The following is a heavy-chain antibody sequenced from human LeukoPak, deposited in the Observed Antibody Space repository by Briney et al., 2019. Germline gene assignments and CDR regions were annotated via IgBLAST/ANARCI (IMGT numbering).Heavy chain of an antibody. V-gene: IGHV3-48*03. CDR3: ARTSGERDNWFVP. J-gene: IGHJ5*02. D-gene: IGHD4-17*01. CDR1: GFTFSSYE. CDR2: ISSGGNTI. Sequence: PGGSLRLSCAASGFTFSSYEMNWVRQAPGKGLDWVSYISSGGNTIYYADSVKGRFTISRDNAKNSLYLQMNSLRAEDTAVYYCARTSGERDNWFVPWGQGTPVTVSS.